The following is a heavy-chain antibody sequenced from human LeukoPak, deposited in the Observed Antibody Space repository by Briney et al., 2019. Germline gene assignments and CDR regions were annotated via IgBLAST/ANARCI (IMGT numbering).Heavy chain of an antibody. CDR3: ARVPGGLEWADFDY. V-gene: IGHV3-21*01. CDR1: GFTFRTHT. J-gene: IGHJ4*02. Sequence: GGSLRLSCTASGFTFRTHTMNWVRQAPGKGLEWVSGISSSSSDISYADSVKGRFTISRDNAKNSLYLHMSSLRAEDTAVYYCARVPGGLEWADFDYWGQGTLVTVSS. CDR2: ISSSSSDI. D-gene: IGHD3-3*01.